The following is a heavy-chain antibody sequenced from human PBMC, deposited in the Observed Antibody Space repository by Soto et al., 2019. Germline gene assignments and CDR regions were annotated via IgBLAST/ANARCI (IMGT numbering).Heavy chain of an antibody. D-gene: IGHD4-17*01. V-gene: IGHV3-30-3*01. J-gene: IGHJ4*02. CDR1: GSTFSSYA. CDR2: ISYDGSNK. CDR3: ARDHGDYNDY. Sequence: GGSLRLSCAASGSTFSSYAMHWVRQAPGKGLEWVAVISYDGSNKYYADSVKGRFTISRDNSKNTLYLQMNSLRAEDTAVYYCARDHGDYNDYWGQGTLVTVSS.